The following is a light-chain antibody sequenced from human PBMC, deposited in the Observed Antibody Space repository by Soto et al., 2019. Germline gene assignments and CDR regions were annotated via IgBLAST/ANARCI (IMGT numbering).Light chain of an antibody. J-gene: IGKJ1*01. CDR2: GAS. Sequence: EIVMTQSPATRSVSPGERATLSCRASQSVSSTFAWYQQKPGQAPRLLTYGASTRATSIPARFSGSGYGPEFTLTISSLQSEDFAVYYCQQYNNWPRTFGQGTKVDIK. V-gene: IGKV3-15*01. CDR1: QSVSST. CDR3: QQYNNWPRT.